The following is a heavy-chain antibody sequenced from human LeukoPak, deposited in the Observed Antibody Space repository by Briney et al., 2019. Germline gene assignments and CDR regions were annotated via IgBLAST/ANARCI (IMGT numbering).Heavy chain of an antibody. CDR1: GFTFSSYW. J-gene: IGHJ6*02. CDR3: ARDGGSGWYLKYYYYGMDV. CDR2: INSDGSST. Sequence: QPGGSLRLSCAASGFTFSSYWMHWVRQAPGKGLGWVSRINSDGSSTSYADSVKGRFTISRDNAKNTLYLQMNSLRAEDTAVYYCARDGGSGWYLKYYYYGMDVWGQGTTVTVSS. V-gene: IGHV3-74*01. D-gene: IGHD6-19*01.